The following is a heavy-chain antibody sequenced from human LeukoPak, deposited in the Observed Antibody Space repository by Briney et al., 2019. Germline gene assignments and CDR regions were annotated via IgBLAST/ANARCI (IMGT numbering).Heavy chain of an antibody. Sequence: GASVKVSCKASGYTFTGYYMHLVRQATGQGLEWMGWRNPNSGGTNYAQKFQGRVTMTRDTSISTAYMELSRLRSDDTAVYYCARVWRSSSSSLIFVYWGQGTLVTVSS. CDR3: ARVWRSSSSSLIFVY. D-gene: IGHD3/OR15-3a*01. V-gene: IGHV1-2*02. CDR1: GYTFTGYY. CDR2: RNPNSGGT. J-gene: IGHJ4*02.